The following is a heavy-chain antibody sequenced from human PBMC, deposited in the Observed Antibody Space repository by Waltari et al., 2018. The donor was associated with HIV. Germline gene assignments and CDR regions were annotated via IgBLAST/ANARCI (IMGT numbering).Heavy chain of an antibody. Sequence: QVQLVQSGAEVKKPGSSVKVSCKASGGTFSSYAISWVRPAPGQGLEWMGGIIPIFGTANYAQKFQGRVTITADESTSTAYMELSSLRSEDTAVYYCARTAAGYCSSTSCYSLNWFDPWGQGTLVTVSS. CDR3: ARTAAGYCSSTSCYSLNWFDP. J-gene: IGHJ5*02. CDR1: GGTFSSYA. V-gene: IGHV1-69*13. CDR2: IIPIFGTA. D-gene: IGHD2-2*01.